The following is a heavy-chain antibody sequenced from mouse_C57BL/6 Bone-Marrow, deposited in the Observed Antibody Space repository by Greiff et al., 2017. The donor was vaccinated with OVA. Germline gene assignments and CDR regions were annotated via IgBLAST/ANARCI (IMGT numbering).Heavy chain of an antibody. V-gene: IGHV5-6*01. CDR2: ISSGGSYT. CDR1: GFTFSSYG. Sequence: EVQLVESGGDLVKPGGSLKLSCAASGFTFSSYGMSWVRQTPDKRLEWVATISSGGSYTYYPDSVKGRFTISRDNAKNTLYLQMSSLKSEDTAMYYCARHGGYGSSSFAYWGQGTLVTVSA. D-gene: IGHD1-1*01. J-gene: IGHJ3*01. CDR3: ARHGGYGSSSFAY.